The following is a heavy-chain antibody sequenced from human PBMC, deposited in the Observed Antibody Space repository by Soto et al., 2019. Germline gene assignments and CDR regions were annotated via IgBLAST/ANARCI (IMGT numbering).Heavy chain of an antibody. CDR2: SGSGEIT. D-gene: IGHD3-22*01. V-gene: IGHV3-23*01. J-gene: IGHJ6*02. CDR1: GFTFTSYA. CDR3: ASRIVVVITTDYYYGMDV. Sequence: EVQLLESGGGLVQPGGSLRLSCAASGFTFTSYAMSWVRQAPGKGLEWVSSGSGEITYYADSVKGRFTISRDNSKNTLYLQMNSLRAEDTAVYYCASRIVVVITTDYYYGMDVWGQGTTVTVSS.